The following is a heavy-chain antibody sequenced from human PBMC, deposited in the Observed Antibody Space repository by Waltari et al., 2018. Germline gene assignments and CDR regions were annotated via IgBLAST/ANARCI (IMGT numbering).Heavy chain of an antibody. D-gene: IGHD2-15*01. CDR2: ISSSSSTI. J-gene: IGHJ4*02. Sequence: VRQAPGKGLEWVSYISSSSSTIYYADSVKGRFTISRDNAKNSLYLQMNSLRAEDTAVYYCARAKGSDYWGQGTLVTVSS. CDR3: ARAKGSDY. V-gene: IGHV3-48*04.